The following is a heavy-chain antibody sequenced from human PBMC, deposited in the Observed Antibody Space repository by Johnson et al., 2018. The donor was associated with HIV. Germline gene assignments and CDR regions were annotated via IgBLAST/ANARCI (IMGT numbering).Heavy chain of an antibody. CDR3: ARVGYSNYGGGAVDI. CDR1: GFTFSDYG. D-gene: IGHD4-11*01. CDR2: INWNGGST. V-gene: IGHV3-20*04. Sequence: EQLVESGGGVVQPGRSLRLSCAASGFTFSDYGMSWVRQAPGKGLEWVSGINWNGGSTGYADSVKGRFTISRDNAKNSLYLQMNSLRAEDTALYYCARVGYSNYGGGAVDIWGQGTMVTVSS. J-gene: IGHJ3*02.